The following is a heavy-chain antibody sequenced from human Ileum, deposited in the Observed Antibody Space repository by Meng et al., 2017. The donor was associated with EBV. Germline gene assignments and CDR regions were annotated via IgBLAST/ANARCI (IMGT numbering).Heavy chain of an antibody. CDR3: ARRVKGGYDYWYFDY. CDR1: YGYFNTIDYC. CDR2: IIYTGNT. D-gene: IGHD5-12*01. Sequence: HLDLVEASTGRVKPSDKLSVTCCVSYGYFNTIDYCWGWIGQPPGGGLEWIGNIIYTGNTYYSSSLKSRVTISVDTSKSQFSLKLSSVTAADTSVYYCARRVKGGYDYWYFDYWGQGTLVTVSS. J-gene: IGHJ4*02. V-gene: IGHV4-39*01.